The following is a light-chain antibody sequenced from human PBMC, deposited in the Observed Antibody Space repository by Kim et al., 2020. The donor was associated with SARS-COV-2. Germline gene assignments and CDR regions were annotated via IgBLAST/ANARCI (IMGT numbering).Light chain of an antibody. CDR3: QQYNSYAYT. Sequence: CASVGDRVTITCRASQSMSSWLAWYQQKPGKAPKLLIYDASNLESGVPSRFSGSGSGTEFTLTISSLQPDDFAAYYCQQYNSYAYTFGQGTKLEI. J-gene: IGKJ2*01. V-gene: IGKV1-5*01. CDR1: QSMSSW. CDR2: DAS.